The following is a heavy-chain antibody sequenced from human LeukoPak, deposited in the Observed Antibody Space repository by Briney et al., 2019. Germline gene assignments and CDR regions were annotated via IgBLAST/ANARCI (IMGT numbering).Heavy chain of an antibody. D-gene: IGHD2-21*01. J-gene: IGHJ4*02. CDR2: INTGVGSA. CDR1: GFSLSAYE. Sequence: GGSLRLSCTGYGFSLSAYEFNWVRQAPGKGLEWISHINTGVGSAYYAGSVKGRFTISRDDANSAVHLEMNSLRDEDTAIYYCARETLGCGGDCFDYWGQGALVTVST. V-gene: IGHV3-48*03. CDR3: ARETLGCGGDCFDY.